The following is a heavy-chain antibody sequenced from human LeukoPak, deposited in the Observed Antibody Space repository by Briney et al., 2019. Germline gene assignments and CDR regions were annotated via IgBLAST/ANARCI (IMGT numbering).Heavy chain of an antibody. CDR2: ITTDGSST. V-gene: IGHV3-74*01. D-gene: IGHD3-3*01. J-gene: IGHJ4*02. CDR1: GFTFSRFW. Sequence: PGGSLRLSCVDSGFTFSRFWMHWVRQAPGKGLVWVSHITTDGSSTSYADSVKGRFTISRDNAKNTLYLQMNSLKTEDTAVYYCTTDDFWSGYFQGIREVFDYWGQGTLVTVSS. CDR3: TTDDFWSGYFQGIREVFDY.